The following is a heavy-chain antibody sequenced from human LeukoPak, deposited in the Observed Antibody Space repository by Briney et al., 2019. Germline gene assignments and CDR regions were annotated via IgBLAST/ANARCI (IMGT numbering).Heavy chain of an antibody. V-gene: IGHV3-23*01. CDR2: ISGSGGST. CDR1: GLTFNTYA. Sequence: GGSLRLSCATSGLTFNTYAMSWVRQAPGKGLEWVSAISGSGGSTYYADSVKGRFTISRDNSKNTLYLRMNSLRAEDTAVYYCAKDREESYSSGWYSWRGVTSDNSNSDLDYWGQGTLVTVSS. CDR3: AKDREESYSSGWYSWRGVTSDNSNSDLDY. J-gene: IGHJ4*02. D-gene: IGHD6-19*01.